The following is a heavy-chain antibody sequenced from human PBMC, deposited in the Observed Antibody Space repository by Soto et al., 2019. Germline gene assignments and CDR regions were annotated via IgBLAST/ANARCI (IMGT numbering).Heavy chain of an antibody. V-gene: IGHV1-69*02. D-gene: IGHD6-13*01. J-gene: IGHJ5*02. CDR3: ARLLDSSSWTNWFDP. CDR2: IIPILGIA. CDR1: GGTFSSYT. Sequence: SVKVSCKASGGTFSSYTISWVRQAPGQGLEWMGRIIPILGIANYAQKFQGRVTITADKSTSTAYMELSSLRSEDTAVYYCARLLDSSSWTNWFDPWGQGTLVTVSS.